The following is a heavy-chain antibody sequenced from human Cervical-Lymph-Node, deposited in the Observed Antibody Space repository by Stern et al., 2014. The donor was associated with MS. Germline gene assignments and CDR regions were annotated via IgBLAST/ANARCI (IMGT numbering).Heavy chain of an antibody. CDR2: ISPLFGTT. CDR1: GGTFSSIE. D-gene: IGHD6-13*01. CDR3: VRDQGGIAAS. Sequence: QVQLMQSGAEVKQPGSSMKVSCKASGGTFSSIEISWVRQAPGQGLEWLGGISPLFGTTNYAQQVQGRVTIVADESTNTVNMELSRLRSEDTAVYYCVRDQGGIAASWGQGTLVTVSS. V-gene: IGHV1-69*01. J-gene: IGHJ4*02.